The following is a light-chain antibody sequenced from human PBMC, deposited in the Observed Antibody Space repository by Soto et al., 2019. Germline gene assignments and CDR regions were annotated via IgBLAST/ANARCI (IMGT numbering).Light chain of an antibody. CDR2: GNS. CDR1: NSNIGAGYD. CDR3: QSYDSSLRDVV. J-gene: IGLJ2*01. Sequence: QAVVTQPPSVSGAPGQRVTISCTGPNSNIGAGYDVHWYLQLPGTAPKLLIYGNSNRPSGVPDRFSGSKSGTSASLAITGLQAEYEADYYCQSYDSSLRDVVFGGGTKFTVL. V-gene: IGLV1-40*01.